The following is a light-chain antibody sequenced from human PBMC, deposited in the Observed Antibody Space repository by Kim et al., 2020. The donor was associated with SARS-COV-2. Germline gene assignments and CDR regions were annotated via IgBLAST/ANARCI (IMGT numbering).Light chain of an antibody. V-gene: IGLV1-51*01. J-gene: IGLJ2*01. CDR2: DNN. Sequence: GQKVTISCSGRSSNIGNNYVSWYQQLPGTAPKLLIYDNNKRPSGIPDRFSGSKSGTSATLGITGLQTGDEADYYCGTWDSSLSAVVFGGGTQLTV. CDR1: SSNIGNNY. CDR3: GTWDSSLSAVV.